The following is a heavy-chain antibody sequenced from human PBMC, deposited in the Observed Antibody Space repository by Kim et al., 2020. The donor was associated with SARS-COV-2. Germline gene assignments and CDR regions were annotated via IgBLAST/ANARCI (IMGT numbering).Heavy chain of an antibody. Sequence: RYSPSFQGQVTISADKSISTAYLQWSSLKASDTAMYYCARLQVGAAAVDYWGQGTLVTVSS. CDR3: ARLQVGAAAVDY. D-gene: IGHD6-13*01. J-gene: IGHJ4*02. V-gene: IGHV5-51*01.